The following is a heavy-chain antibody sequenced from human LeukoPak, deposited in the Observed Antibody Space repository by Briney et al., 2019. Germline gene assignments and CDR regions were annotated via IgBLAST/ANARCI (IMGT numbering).Heavy chain of an antibody. CDR3: AKAVAGYSYGCDY. D-gene: IGHD5-18*01. V-gene: IGHV3-23*01. CDR1: GFPFSSYA. CDR2: ISGSGGRT. J-gene: IGHJ4*02. Sequence: GGSLTLSCAVSGFPFSSYAMSWVRQATGKALEWVSAISGSGGRTHYAGSVKGRFTITRDNYKTTLYLQMNSMRAEDRVVYYCAKAVAGYSYGCDYWGQGTLVSVSS.